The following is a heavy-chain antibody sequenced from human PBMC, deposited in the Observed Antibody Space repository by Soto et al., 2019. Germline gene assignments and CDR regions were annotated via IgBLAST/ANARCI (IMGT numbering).Heavy chain of an antibody. CDR2: IYYSGST. V-gene: IGHV4-59*06. CDR3: ARGAYDFWSGYYGYFDL. CDR1: GGSISSYY. D-gene: IGHD3-3*01. Sequence: PETLSLTCTVSGGSISSYYWNWIRLPPGKGLEWIGYIYYSGSTYYNPSLKSRVTISVDTSKNQFSLKLSSVTAADTAVYYCARGAYDFWSGYYGYFDLWGRGTLVTVSS. J-gene: IGHJ2*01.